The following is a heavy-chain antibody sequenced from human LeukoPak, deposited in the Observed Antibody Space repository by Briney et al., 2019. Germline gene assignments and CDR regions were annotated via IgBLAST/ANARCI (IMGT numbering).Heavy chain of an antibody. CDR2: INTNTGNP. J-gene: IGHJ1*01. Sequence: ASVKVSCKASGYTFTSYAMNWVRQAPGQGLEWMGWINTNTGNPTYAQGFTGRFVFSLDTSVSTAYLQISSLKAEDTAVYYCARDLGGGYRLYFQHWGQGTLVTVSS. CDR1: GYTFTSYA. D-gene: IGHD5-12*01. V-gene: IGHV7-4-1*02. CDR3: ARDLGGGYRLYFQH.